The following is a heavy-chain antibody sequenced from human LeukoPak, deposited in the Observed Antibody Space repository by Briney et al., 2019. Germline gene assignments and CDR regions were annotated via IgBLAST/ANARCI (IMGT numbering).Heavy chain of an antibody. CDR1: QYAFTDYA. D-gene: IGHD1-26*01. Sequence: ASVKVSCKASQYAFTDYAVHRVRQAPGQRLEWMGWISAGNGNTKYSQNFQGRVTFISNTSATTAFMELSSLRSEDAAVYYCARDSGSGGNDYWGQGTLVTVSS. J-gene: IGHJ4*02. V-gene: IGHV1-3*01. CDR2: ISAGNGNT. CDR3: ARDSGSGGNDY.